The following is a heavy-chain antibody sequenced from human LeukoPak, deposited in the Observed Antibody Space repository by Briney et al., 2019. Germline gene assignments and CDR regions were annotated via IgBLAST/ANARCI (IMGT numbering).Heavy chain of an antibody. D-gene: IGHD6-19*01. Sequence: GGSLRLSCAASGFTFSSYAMSWVRQAPGKGLEWVSVIYSGGSTYYADSVKGRFTISRDNSKNTLYLQMNSLRAEDTAVYYCARDVVAGILDYWGQGTLVTVSS. CDR2: IYSGGST. CDR1: GFTFSSYA. CDR3: ARDVVAGILDY. J-gene: IGHJ4*02. V-gene: IGHV3-53*01.